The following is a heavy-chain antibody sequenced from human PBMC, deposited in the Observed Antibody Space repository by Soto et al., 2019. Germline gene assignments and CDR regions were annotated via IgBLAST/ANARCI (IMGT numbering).Heavy chain of an antibody. V-gene: IGHV3-30*18. CDR1: GFTFISYG. D-gene: IGHD2-2*01. Sequence: PGGSLRLSCAASGFTFISYGMHWGRQAPGKGLEWVAVISYDGSNKYYADSVKGRFTISRDNSKNTLYLQMNSLRAEDTAVYYCAKVGFPAQVVVVPAAMHFDYWGQGTLVTVSS. CDR3: AKVGFPAQVVVVPAAMHFDY. CDR2: ISYDGSNK. J-gene: IGHJ4*02.